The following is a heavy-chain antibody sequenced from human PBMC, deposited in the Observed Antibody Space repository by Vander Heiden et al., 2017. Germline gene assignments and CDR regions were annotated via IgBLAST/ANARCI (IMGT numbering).Heavy chain of an antibody. CDR3: ARDVELTIFGVVIGEGAFDI. Sequence: EVQLVESGGCLVKPGGSLRLSCAASGFTFSSYSMTRVRQAPGKGLEWVSSISSSSSYIYYADSVKGRFTISRDNAKNSLYLQMNSLRAEDTAVYYCARDVELTIFGVVIGEGAFDIWGQGTMVTVSS. CDR1: GFTFSSYS. D-gene: IGHD3-3*01. J-gene: IGHJ3*02. CDR2: ISSSSSYI. V-gene: IGHV3-21*01.